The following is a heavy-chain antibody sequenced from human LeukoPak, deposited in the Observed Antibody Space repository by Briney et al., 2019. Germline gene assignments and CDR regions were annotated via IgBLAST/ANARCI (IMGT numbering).Heavy chain of an antibody. V-gene: IGHV4-34*01. CDR3: ARGVHSNDYGMDV. CDR1: GGSFSGYY. J-gene: IGHJ6*02. D-gene: IGHD5-18*01. CDR2: INHSGSA. Sequence: PSETLSLTCAVYGGSFSGYYWSWIRQPPGKGLEWIGEINHSGSANYNPSLKSRVTISVDTSKNQFSLKLSSVTAADTAVYYCARGVHSNDYGMDVWGQGTTVTVSS.